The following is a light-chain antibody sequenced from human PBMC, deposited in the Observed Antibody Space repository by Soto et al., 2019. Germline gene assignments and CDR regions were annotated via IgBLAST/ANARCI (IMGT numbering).Light chain of an antibody. CDR3: AAWDVSLNGRV. V-gene: IGLV1-44*01. J-gene: IGLJ3*02. CDR2: SNN. Sequence: QSVLTQPPSASGTPGQRVTISCSGSSSNIGSNTVSWYQQLPGTAPKLLIHSNNQRPSGVPDRFSGSQSGTSASLAISGLQSEDEVDYYCAAWDVSLNGRVFGGGTKLTVL. CDR1: SSNIGSNT.